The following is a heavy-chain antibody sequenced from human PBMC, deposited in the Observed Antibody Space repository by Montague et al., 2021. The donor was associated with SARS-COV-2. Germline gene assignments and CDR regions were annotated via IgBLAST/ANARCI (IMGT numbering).Heavy chain of an antibody. CDR3: ARLGDGVVPSPILGVGPYYSYYYMDV. CDR2: IHHGGST. Sequence: SETLSLTCAVHGGSSSTYSWNWIRQPPGKGLEWIGEIHHGGSTHYNPSLKSRVTLSADPSKNQFSLKLTSVAAADTAVYYCARLGDGVVPSPILGVGPYYSYYYMDVWGKGTTVTVSS. D-gene: IGHD3-10*01. J-gene: IGHJ6*03. CDR1: GGSSSTYS. V-gene: IGHV4-34*01.